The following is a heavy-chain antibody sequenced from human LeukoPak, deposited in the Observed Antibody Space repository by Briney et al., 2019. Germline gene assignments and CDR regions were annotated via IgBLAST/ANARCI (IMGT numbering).Heavy chain of an antibody. CDR1: GAFISSHY. D-gene: IGHD6-6*01. CDR3: ARVSYSSSSFDF. J-gene: IGHJ4*02. Sequence: SETLSLICTVYGAFISSHYWRWIRQPPGNGLEWLGYIYYSGSTNYNPSLKSRVTISVDTSKNQFSLKLSSVTAADTAVYYCARVSYSSSSFDFWGQGTLVTVSS. CDR2: IYYSGST. V-gene: IGHV4-59*11.